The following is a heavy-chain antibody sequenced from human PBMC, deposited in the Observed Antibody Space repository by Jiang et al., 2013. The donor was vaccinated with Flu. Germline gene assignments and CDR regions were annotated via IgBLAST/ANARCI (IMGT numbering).Heavy chain of an antibody. CDR3: ARANYYDSSGYYSFDY. D-gene: IGHD3-22*01. Sequence: LEWVSYISSSSSTIYYADSVKGRFTISRDNAKNSLYLQMNSLRDEDTAVYYCARANYYDSSGYYSFDYWGQGTLVTVSS. CDR2: ISSSSSTI. V-gene: IGHV3-48*02. J-gene: IGHJ4*02.